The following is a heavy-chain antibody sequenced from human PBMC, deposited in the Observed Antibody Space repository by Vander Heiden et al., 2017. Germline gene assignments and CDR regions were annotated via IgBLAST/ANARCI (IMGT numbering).Heavy chain of an antibody. CDR1: GGPFSSYA. J-gene: IGHJ4*02. Sequence: QVQLVQSVAEVKKPGSSVTVSCQASGGPFSSYAISWVRQAPGQGLECMGGIIPIFGTANYAQKFQGRVTITADESTSTAYMELSSLRSEDTAVYYCARVVVGVYYFDYWGQGTLVTVSS. V-gene: IGHV1-69*01. CDR3: ARVVVGVYYFDY. D-gene: IGHD2-15*01. CDR2: IIPIFGTA.